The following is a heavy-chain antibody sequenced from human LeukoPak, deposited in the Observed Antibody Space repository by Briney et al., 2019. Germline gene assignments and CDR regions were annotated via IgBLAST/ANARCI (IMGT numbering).Heavy chain of an antibody. D-gene: IGHD6-13*01. CDR1: GYTFTSYD. V-gene: IGHV1-8*01. CDR3: ARKTAQQLVFFDY. J-gene: IGHJ4*02. Sequence: GASVKVSCKASGYTFTSYDINWVRQATGQGLEWMGWMNPNSGNTGYAQKFQGRVTMTRSTSISTAYMELSSLRYEDTAVYYCARKTAQQLVFFDYWGQGTLVTVSS. CDR2: MNPNSGNT.